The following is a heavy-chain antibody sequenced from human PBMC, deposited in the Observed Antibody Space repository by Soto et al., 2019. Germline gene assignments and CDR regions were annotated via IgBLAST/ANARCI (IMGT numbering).Heavy chain of an antibody. D-gene: IGHD3-10*01. CDR3: AREGFDGSGSPPDY. V-gene: IGHV4-59*01. Sequence: QVQLVESGPGLVKPSETLSLTCTVSGGSISSYYWSWIRQPPGKGLEWIGHIYVRGTRNYHPSLKLRVTISGDTSMNPFSLKMSSVTASDTAVYYCAREGFDGSGSPPDYWGQGSLVTVSS. CDR1: GGSISSYY. CDR2: IYVRGTR. J-gene: IGHJ4*02.